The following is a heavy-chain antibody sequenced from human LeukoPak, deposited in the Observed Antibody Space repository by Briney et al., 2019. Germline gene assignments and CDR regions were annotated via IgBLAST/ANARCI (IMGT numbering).Heavy chain of an antibody. CDR2: IYYSGST. V-gene: IGHV4-59*08. CDR1: GGSISSYY. CDR3: ARGYDFWSGYPYMDV. Sequence: PSETLSLTCTVSGGSISSYYWSWIRQPPGKGLEWIGYIYYSGSTNYNPPLKSRVTIPVDTSNNQFSLKLSSVTAADTAVYYCARGYDFWSGYPYMDVGGQGTTVTVSS. D-gene: IGHD3-3*01. J-gene: IGHJ6*02.